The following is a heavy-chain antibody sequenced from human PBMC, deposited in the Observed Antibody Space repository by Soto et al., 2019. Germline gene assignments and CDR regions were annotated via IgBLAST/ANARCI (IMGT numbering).Heavy chain of an antibody. V-gene: IGHV4-59*01. Sequence: QVQLQESGPGLVKPSETLSLTCTVSGGSISSYYWSWIRQPPGKGLEWIGYIYYSGSTNYNPSLKSRVTIVVGXSKNQFSLKLSSVTAADTAVYYCARDLDYGYGMDVWGQGTTVTVSS. CDR2: IYYSGST. J-gene: IGHJ6*02. CDR3: ARDLDYGYGMDV. CDR1: GGSISSYY.